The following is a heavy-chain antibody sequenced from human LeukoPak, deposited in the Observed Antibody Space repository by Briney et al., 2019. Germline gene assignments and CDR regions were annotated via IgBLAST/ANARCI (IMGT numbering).Heavy chain of an antibody. Sequence: SETLSLTCAVYGGSFRGYYWSWIRQPPGKGLEWIGEINHSGSTNYNPSLKSRVTISVDTSKNQFSLKLSSVTAADTAVYYCARGRGYFGYWGQGTLVTVSS. CDR3: ARGRGYFGY. CDR2: INHSGST. CDR1: GGSFRGYY. J-gene: IGHJ4*02. V-gene: IGHV4-34*01.